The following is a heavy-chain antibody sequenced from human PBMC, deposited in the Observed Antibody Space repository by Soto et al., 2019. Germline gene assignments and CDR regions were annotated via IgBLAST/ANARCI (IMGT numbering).Heavy chain of an antibody. Sequence: QVHLQESGPGLVKPAETLSLTCSVSGGSISSYYWSWIRQPPGKGLEWIGYVFYTGITKYNPSFKSRATISGDTSRNQFSLNLMSVTAADTAVYYCAKWGAGAGTTWGQGIRVNVSP. CDR3: AKWGAGAGTT. D-gene: IGHD6-19*01. CDR1: GGSISSYY. CDR2: VFYTGIT. V-gene: IGHV4-59*01. J-gene: IGHJ4*02.